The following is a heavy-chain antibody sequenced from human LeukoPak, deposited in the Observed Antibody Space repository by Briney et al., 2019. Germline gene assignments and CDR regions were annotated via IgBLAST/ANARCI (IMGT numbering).Heavy chain of an antibody. J-gene: IGHJ5*02. CDR3: ARDQYYDSRGWFDP. CDR2: INAGNGDT. D-gene: IGHD3-22*01. CDR1: GYTFSTYA. Sequence: ASVKVSCKASGYTFSTYAMHWVRQAPGQRFEWMGWINAGNGDTKYSQEFQGRVTITRDTSTSTAYMELRSLRSDDTAVYYCARDQYYDSRGWFDPWGQGTLVTVSS. V-gene: IGHV1-3*01.